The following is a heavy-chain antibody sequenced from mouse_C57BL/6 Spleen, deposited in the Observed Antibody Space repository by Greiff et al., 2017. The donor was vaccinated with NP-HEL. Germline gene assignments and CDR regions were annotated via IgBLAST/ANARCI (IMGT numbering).Heavy chain of an antibody. Sequence: VQLQQSGPELVKPGASVKISCKASGYTFTDYYMNWVKPSHGKSLEWIGDINPNNGGTSYNQKFKGKATLTVDKSSSTAYMELRSLTSEDSAVYYCARSNYGNYAYYAMDYWGQGTSVTVSS. V-gene: IGHV1-26*01. CDR3: ARSNYGNYAYYAMDY. J-gene: IGHJ4*01. CDR1: GYTFTDYY. D-gene: IGHD2-1*01. CDR2: INPNNGGT.